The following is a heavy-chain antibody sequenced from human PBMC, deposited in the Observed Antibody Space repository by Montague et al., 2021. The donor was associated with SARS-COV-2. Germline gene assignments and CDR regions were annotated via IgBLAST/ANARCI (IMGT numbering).Heavy chain of an antibody. Sequence: SETLSLTCAGDGGSESSGTQAQSGSAHVSTTVTMSIRRPYYAGDKQYNPSLKSRVTISVDTSNDQFSLKMNSVTAADTAVYFCARLYGSSFDYWGQGTLVTVSS. J-gene: IGHJ4*02. V-gene: IGHV4-39*01. D-gene: IGHD4-17*01. CDR3: ARLYGSSFDY. CDR1: GGSESSGTQA. CDR2: PYYAGDK.